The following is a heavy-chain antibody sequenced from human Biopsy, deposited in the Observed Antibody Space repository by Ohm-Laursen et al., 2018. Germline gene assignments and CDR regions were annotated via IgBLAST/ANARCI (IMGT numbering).Heavy chain of an antibody. J-gene: IGHJ6*02. V-gene: IGHV4-31*03. D-gene: IGHD3-22*01. Sequence: SETLSLTCTVSGDSITNTIYYWAWIRQHPGKGLEWIGNIYYDGTTYYNPSLKSRFTISVDTSKNQFSPKLSSVTAADTAVYYCARDRGGYNYYYAMDVWGQGTTVTVSS. CDR3: ARDRGGYNYYYAMDV. CDR1: GDSITNTIYY. CDR2: IYYDGTT.